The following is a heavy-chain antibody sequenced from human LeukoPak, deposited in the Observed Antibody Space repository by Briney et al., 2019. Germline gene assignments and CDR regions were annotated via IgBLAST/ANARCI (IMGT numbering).Heavy chain of an antibody. Sequence: PSETLSLTCTVSGGSISSSSYYWGWIRQPPGKGLEWIGSIYYSGSTYYNPSLKSRVTISVDTSKNQFSLKLSSVTAADTAVYYCAKEYSSSPNYYYYYYMDVWGKGTTVTVSS. V-gene: IGHV4-39*02. D-gene: IGHD6-6*01. J-gene: IGHJ6*03. CDR3: AKEYSSSPNYYYYYYMDV. CDR1: GGSISSSSYY. CDR2: IYYSGST.